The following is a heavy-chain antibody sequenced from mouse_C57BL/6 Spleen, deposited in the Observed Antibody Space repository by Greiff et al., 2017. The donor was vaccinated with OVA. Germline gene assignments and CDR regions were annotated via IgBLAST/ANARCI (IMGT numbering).Heavy chain of an antibody. CDR2: IYPGNSDT. CDR3: TIYYYGSSYETKGYYFDY. D-gene: IGHD1-1*01. J-gene: IGHJ2*01. CDR1: GYTFTSYW. V-gene: IGHV1-5*01. Sequence: VQLKASGTVLARPGASVKMSCKTSGYTFTSYWMHWVKQRPGQGLEWIGAIYPGNSDTRYNQKFKGKAKLTAVTSASTAYMELSSLTNEDSAVYYCTIYYYGSSYETKGYYFDYWGQGTTLTVSS.